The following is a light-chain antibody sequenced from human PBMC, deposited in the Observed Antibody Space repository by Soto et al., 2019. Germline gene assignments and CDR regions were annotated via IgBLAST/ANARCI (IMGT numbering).Light chain of an antibody. J-gene: IGLJ1*01. CDR1: SSDVGGYNY. Sequence: QSVLTQPASVSGSPGQSITISCTGTSSDVGGYNYVSWYQQHPGKAPKLMIYDVSNRPSGVSNRFSGSKSGNTASLTISGLQAEEEADYYCSSYTRSSTLDYVFGTGTKVTVL. V-gene: IGLV2-14*01. CDR3: SSYTRSSTLDYV. CDR2: DVS.